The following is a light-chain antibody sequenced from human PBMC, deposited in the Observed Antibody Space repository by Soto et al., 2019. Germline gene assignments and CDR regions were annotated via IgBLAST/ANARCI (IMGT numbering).Light chain of an antibody. V-gene: IGKV3-20*01. Sequence: EIVLTQSPGTLSLSPGERATLSCRASQSITKNYLSWYQQKPGQAPRLLIYLASTRAAGIPDRFSGSGSGTDFTRTISRLEPEDFAVYYCQQYDDSPPRYTFGQGTKLEI. J-gene: IGKJ2*01. CDR3: QQYDDSPPRYT. CDR1: QSITKNY. CDR2: LAS.